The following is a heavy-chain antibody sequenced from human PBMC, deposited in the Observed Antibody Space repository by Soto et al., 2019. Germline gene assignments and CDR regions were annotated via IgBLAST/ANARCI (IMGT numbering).Heavy chain of an antibody. D-gene: IGHD6-19*01. J-gene: IGHJ4*02. CDR2: IDWDDTK. Sequence: SGPTLVNPTQTLTLTCTFSGFSLTTTGMCVSWIRQPPGRALEWLALIDWDDTKDYSTSLRTRLAISKDTSKDQVVLTMTNMDPVDTATYYCARIQASGWYYFDSWGQGTLVTVSS. V-gene: IGHV2-70*01. CDR1: GFSLTTTGMC. CDR3: ARIQASGWYYFDS.